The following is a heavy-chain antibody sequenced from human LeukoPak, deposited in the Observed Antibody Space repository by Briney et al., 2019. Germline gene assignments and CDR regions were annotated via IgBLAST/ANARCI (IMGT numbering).Heavy chain of an antibody. D-gene: IGHD2-21*02. V-gene: IGHV1-2*02. CDR3: ARGKTMVYCGGDCYRFDN. J-gene: IGHJ4*02. CDR2: IDPNSGGT. CDR1: GYTFTDYY. Sequence: ASVKVSCKASGYTFTDYYMHWVRQAPGQGLEWMGWIDPNSGGTKYAQKFQGRVTVTRDTSISTAYMELSRLLSGDTAVYYCARGKTMVYCGGDCYRFDNWGQGTLVTVSS.